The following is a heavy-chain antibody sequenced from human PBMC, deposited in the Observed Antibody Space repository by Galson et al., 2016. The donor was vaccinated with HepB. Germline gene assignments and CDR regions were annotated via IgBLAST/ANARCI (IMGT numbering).Heavy chain of an antibody. V-gene: IGHV5-51*01. D-gene: IGHD6-19*01. Sequence: QSGAEVKKPGESLKISCKGSGYRFANYWIGWVRQMPGKGLEWMGIIYPGDSDTRYSPSFQGQVTFSVDKSISTAYLQWSSLKASDTAMYYCARQSSAWLIPFDYWGPGTLVTVSS. CDR1: GYRFANYW. CDR2: IYPGDSDT. CDR3: ARQSSAWLIPFDY. J-gene: IGHJ4*02.